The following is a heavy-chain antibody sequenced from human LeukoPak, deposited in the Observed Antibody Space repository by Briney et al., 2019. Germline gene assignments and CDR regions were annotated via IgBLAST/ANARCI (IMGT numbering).Heavy chain of an antibody. J-gene: IGHJ4*02. D-gene: IGHD3-22*01. Sequence: SGGSLRLSCAASGFTFSSYAMSWVRQAPGKGLEWVSAISGSGGSTYYADSVKGRFTISRDNSKNTLYPQMNSLRAEDTAVYYCAKDRDYYDSSGYFDYWGQGTLVTVSS. CDR1: GFTFSSYA. V-gene: IGHV3-23*01. CDR2: ISGSGGST. CDR3: AKDRDYYDSSGYFDY.